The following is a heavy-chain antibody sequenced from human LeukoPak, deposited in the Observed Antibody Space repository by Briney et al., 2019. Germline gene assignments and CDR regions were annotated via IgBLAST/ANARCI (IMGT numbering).Heavy chain of an antibody. CDR3: AKDGVVVAPRDYYYYMDV. V-gene: IGHV3-11*04. Sequence: GGSLRLSCAASGFTFSDYYMSWIRQAPGKGLEWVSYISSSGTSIYYADSVKGRFTVSRDNSKDTLYLQMNSLRAEDTAVYNCAKDGVVVAPRDYYYYMDVWGKGTTVTISS. CDR1: GFTFSDYY. CDR2: ISSSGTSI. D-gene: IGHD2-15*01. J-gene: IGHJ6*03.